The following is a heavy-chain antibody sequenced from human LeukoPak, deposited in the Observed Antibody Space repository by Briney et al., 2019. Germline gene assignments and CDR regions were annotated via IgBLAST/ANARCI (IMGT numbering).Heavy chain of an antibody. CDR3: GKYIEHYDFWNGYEY. V-gene: IGHV3-43*01. CDR1: GFTFEEYS. Sequence: QAGGSLRLSCAASGFTFEEYSMQWVRRPPGKGLEWVAVIRWDGGTTYYADSVKGRFTISRDNSEKSVYLQMNSLRTEDTAFYYCGKYIEHYDFWNGYEYRGQGTLVTVSS. CDR2: IRWDGGTT. D-gene: IGHD3-3*01. J-gene: IGHJ4*02.